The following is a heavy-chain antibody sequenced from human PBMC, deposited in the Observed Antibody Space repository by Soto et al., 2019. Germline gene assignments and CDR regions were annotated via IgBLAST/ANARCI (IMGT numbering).Heavy chain of an antibody. D-gene: IGHD3-22*01. Sequence: PGGSLRLSCAASGFTFSSYGMHWVRQAPGKGLEWVAVIWYDGSNKYYADSVKGRFTISRDNAKNSLYLQMNSLRAEDTAVYYCARAHYDSSGYYYVPLFVNYWGQGTLVTVSS. V-gene: IGHV3-33*01. J-gene: IGHJ4*02. CDR3: ARAHYDSSGYYYVPLFVNY. CDR2: IWYDGSNK. CDR1: GFTFSSYG.